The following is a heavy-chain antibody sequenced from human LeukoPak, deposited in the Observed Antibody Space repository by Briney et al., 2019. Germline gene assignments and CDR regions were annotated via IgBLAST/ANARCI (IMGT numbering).Heavy chain of an antibody. V-gene: IGHV4-34*01. CDR2: IYYSGST. CDR3: ARSYCGGDCYSLGWFDP. D-gene: IGHD2-21*01. J-gene: IGHJ5*02. CDR1: GGSFNGYY. Sequence: SETLFLTCVVYGGSFNGYYWSWIRQPPGKGLEWFGYIYYSGSTYYNPSLKSRVTISVDTSKNQFSLKLSSVTAADMAVYYCARSYCGGDCYSLGWFDPWGQGALVTVSS.